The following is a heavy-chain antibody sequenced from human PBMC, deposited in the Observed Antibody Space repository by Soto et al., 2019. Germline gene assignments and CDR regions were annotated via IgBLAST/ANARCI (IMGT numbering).Heavy chain of an antibody. CDR3: ARDCSGGSCYYFDY. V-gene: IGHV3-33*01. D-gene: IGHD2-15*01. J-gene: IGHJ4*02. CDR1: GFTFSTSG. CDR2: IWYDGNNK. Sequence: GGSLRLSCAASGFTFSTSGMHWVRQAPGKGLEWVAVIWYDGNNKYYADSVKGRFSISRDNSKNTLYLQMNSLRVKDTAVYYCARDCSGGSCYYFDYWGQGTLVTVSS.